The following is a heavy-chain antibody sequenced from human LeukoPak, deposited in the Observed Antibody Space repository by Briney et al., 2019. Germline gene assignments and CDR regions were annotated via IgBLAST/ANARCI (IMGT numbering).Heavy chain of an antibody. V-gene: IGHV3-21*01. D-gene: IGHD1-26*01. CDR3: ARSPRNSGSYPDY. CDR2: ISSSSSYI. J-gene: IGHJ4*02. CDR1: GFTFSSYS. Sequence: GGSLRLSCAASGFTFSSYSMYWVLQAPGKGLEWVSSISSSSSYIYYADSVKGRFTISRDNAKNSLYLQMNSLRAEDTAVYYCARSPRNSGSYPDYWGQGTLVTVSS.